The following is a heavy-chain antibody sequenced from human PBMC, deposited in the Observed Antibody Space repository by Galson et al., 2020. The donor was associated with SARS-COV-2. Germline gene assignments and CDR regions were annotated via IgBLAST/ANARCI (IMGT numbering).Heavy chain of an antibody. CDR1: GGSISSGSYY. D-gene: IGHD4-17*01. V-gene: IGHV4-61*02. CDR2: IYTSGST. CDR3: ARDALSYTVTTFWGNWFDP. Sequence: SETLSLTCTVSGGSISSGSYYWSWIRQPAGKGLEWIGRIYTSGSTNYNPSLKRRVTISVDTSKNQFSLKLSSVTAADTAVYYCARDALSYTVTTFWGNWFDPWGQGTLVTVSS. J-gene: IGHJ5*02.